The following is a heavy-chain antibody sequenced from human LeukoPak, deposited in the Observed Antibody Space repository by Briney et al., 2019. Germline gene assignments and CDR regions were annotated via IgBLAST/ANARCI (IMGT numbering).Heavy chain of an antibody. D-gene: IGHD3-22*01. V-gene: IGHV4-39*07. CDR1: GGSISSSSYY. Sequence: SETLSLTCTVSGGSISSSSYYWGWIRQPPGKGLEWIGSIYYSGSTYYNPSLKSRVTISVDTSKNQFSLKLSSVTAADTAVYYCARVQRSDAYYYDSSDQYYFDYWGQGTLVTVSS. CDR3: ARVQRSDAYYYDSSDQYYFDY. J-gene: IGHJ4*02. CDR2: IYYSGST.